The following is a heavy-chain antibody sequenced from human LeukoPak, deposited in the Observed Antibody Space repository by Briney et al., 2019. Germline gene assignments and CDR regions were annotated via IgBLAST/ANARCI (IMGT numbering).Heavy chain of an antibody. CDR3: ARVPGGYYDSSGYYYAFDI. Sequence: LETLSLTCTVPGGSISSYYWSWIRQPPGKGLEWIGYIYYSGSTNYNPSLKSRVTISVDTSKNQFSLKLSSVTAADTAVYYCARVPGGYYDSSGYYYAFDIWGQGTMVTVSS. CDR1: GGSISSYY. D-gene: IGHD3-22*01. J-gene: IGHJ3*02. CDR2: IYYSGST. V-gene: IGHV4-59*01.